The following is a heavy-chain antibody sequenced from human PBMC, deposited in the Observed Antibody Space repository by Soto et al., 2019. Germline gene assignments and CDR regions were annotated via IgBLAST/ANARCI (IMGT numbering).Heavy chain of an antibody. CDR3: ARQFCTTTDCSMYFDN. J-gene: IGHJ4*02. V-gene: IGHV5-51*01. Sequence: GESLKISCETSGYDFTRNWIGWVRQRPGKGLEWVGLVYPRGSNTRYSPSFRGHVSMSADESVRTAYLQWTSLEALDTAIYYCARQFCTTTDCSMYFDNCGQGTPVTVSS. D-gene: IGHD2-8*01. CDR1: GYDFTRNW. CDR2: VYPRGSNT.